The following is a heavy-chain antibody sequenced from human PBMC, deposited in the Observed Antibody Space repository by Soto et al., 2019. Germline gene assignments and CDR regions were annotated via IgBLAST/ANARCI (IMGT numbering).Heavy chain of an antibody. J-gene: IGHJ4*02. CDR2: IYYSGST. CDR3: ASSGYSGYETPTLFDY. V-gene: IGHV4-59*01. Sequence: SETLPLTCTVSGGSISSYYWSWIRQPPGKELEWIGYIYYSGSTNYNPSLKSRVTISVDTSKNQFSLKLSSVTAADTAVYYCASSGYSGYETPTLFDYWGQGTLVTVSS. CDR1: GGSISSYY. D-gene: IGHD5-12*01.